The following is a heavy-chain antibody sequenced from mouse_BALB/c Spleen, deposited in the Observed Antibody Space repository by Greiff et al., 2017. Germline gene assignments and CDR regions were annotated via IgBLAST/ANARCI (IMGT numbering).Heavy chain of an antibody. Sequence: VQLQQSGPELVKPGASVKIPCKASGYTFTDYNMDWVKQSHGKSLEWIGDINPNNGGTIYNQKFKGKATLTVDKSSSTAYMELRSLTSEDTAVYYCARGGYYGIRFAYWGQGTLVTVSA. CDR1: GYTFTDYN. V-gene: IGHV1-18*01. D-gene: IGHD2-1*01. CDR3: ARGGYYGIRFAY. CDR2: INPNNGGT. J-gene: IGHJ3*01.